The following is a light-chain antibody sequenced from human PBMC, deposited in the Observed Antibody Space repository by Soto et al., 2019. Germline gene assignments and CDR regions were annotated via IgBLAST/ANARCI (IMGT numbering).Light chain of an antibody. CDR2: AAS. CDR1: QSISSY. V-gene: IGKV1-39*01. CDR3: QQSYLTRT. J-gene: IGKJ1*01. Sequence: DIQMTQSPSSLSASVGARVTITCRASQSISSYLNWYQHKPGKAPNLLIYAASSLQSGVASRFSGSGSGTDFTLTISSLQPEDFATYYCQQSYLTRTFGQGTKVEMK.